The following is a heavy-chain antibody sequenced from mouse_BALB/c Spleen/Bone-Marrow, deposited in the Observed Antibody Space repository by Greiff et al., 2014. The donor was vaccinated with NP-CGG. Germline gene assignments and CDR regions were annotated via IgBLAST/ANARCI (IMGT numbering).Heavy chain of an antibody. CDR3: ARYSGGYYYAMDY. D-gene: IGHD6-1*01. J-gene: IGHJ4*01. CDR2: ISYSGSA. V-gene: IGHV3-8*02. Sequence: VQLKESGPSLVKPSQTLSLTCSVTGDSITSGYWNWIRKFPGNKLEYMGYISYSGSAYYNPSLKSRISITRDTSKNQYYLQLNSVTTEDTATYYCARYSGGYYYAMDYWGQGTSVTVSS. CDR1: GDSITSGY.